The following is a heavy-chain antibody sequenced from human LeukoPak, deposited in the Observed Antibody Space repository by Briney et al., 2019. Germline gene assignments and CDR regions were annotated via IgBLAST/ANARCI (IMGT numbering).Heavy chain of an antibody. CDR2: IYYSGST. CDR3: ARQDYGDYLPPIDY. Sequence: PSETLSLTCTVSGGSISSSSYYWGWIRQPPGKGLEWIGSIYYSGSTYYNPSLKSRVTISVDTSKNQFSLKLSSVTAADTAVYYCARQDYGDYLPPIDYWGQGTLVTVSS. J-gene: IGHJ4*02. CDR1: GGSISSSSYY. V-gene: IGHV4-39*07. D-gene: IGHD4-17*01.